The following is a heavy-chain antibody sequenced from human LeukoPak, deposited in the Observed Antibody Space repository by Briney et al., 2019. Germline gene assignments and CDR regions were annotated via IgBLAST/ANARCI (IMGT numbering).Heavy chain of an antibody. D-gene: IGHD3-22*01. CDR2: TYYSGRT. Sequence: SETLSLTFNVAGGSINSYYCGLFRQPPSHRMDFIGPTYYSGRTTYNPSLKSRVTISVDTSTNRISLKLTSVTAADTAVYFCARGTTKGYYYDSSGYYTKWGQGTLVTVSS. J-gene: IGHJ4*02. V-gene: IGHV4-59*12. CDR1: GGSINSYY. CDR3: ARGTTKGYYYDSSGYYTK.